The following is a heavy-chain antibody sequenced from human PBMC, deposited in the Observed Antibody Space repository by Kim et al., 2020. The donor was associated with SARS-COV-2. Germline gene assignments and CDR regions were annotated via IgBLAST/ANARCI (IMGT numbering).Heavy chain of an antibody. CDR1: NFMFENYF. Sequence: GGSLRLSCVGSNFMFENYFMNWVRQAPGKGPECVSRITGDGGSARYADSVKGRFTVSRDNARNTLYLEMNSLTAEDTAVYYCTRGQLAYSYWGRGTLVTV. D-gene: IGHD2-2*01. V-gene: IGHV3-74*01. J-gene: IGHJ4*02. CDR2: ITGDGGSA. CDR3: TRGQLAYSY.